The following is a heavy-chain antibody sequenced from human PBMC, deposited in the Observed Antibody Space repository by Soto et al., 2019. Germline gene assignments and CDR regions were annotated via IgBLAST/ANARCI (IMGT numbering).Heavy chain of an antibody. J-gene: IGHJ1*01. CDR2: IIPIFGTA. D-gene: IGHD3-22*01. CDR1: GGTFSSYA. Sequence: GASVKVSCKASGGTFSSYAISWVRQAPGQGLEWMGGIIPIFGTANYAQKFQGRVTITADESTSTAYMELSSLRSEDTAVYYCARGHSGYEYFQHWGQGTLVTVSS. V-gene: IGHV1-69*13. CDR3: ARGHSGYEYFQH.